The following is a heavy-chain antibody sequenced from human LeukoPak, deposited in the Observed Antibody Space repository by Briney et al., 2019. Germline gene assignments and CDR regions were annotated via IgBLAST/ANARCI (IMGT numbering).Heavy chain of an antibody. CDR3: ARRGDILTGQGVGFDP. J-gene: IGHJ5*02. D-gene: IGHD3-9*01. CDR1: GGSISSYY. V-gene: IGHV4-59*08. Sequence: SETLSLTRTVSGGSISSYYWSWIRQPPGKGLEWIGYIYYSGSTNYNPSLKSRVTISVDTSKNQFSLKLSSVTAADTAVYYCARRGDILTGQGVGFDPWGQGTLVTVSS. CDR2: IYYSGST.